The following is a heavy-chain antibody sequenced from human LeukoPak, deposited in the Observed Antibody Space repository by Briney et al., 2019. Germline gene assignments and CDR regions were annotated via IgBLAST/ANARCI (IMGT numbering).Heavy chain of an antibody. CDR1: GFTFSDNW. V-gene: IGHV3-74*01. CDR2: ISSDGRST. J-gene: IGHJ3*02. D-gene: IGHD1-26*01. Sequence: GGSLRLSCAASGFTFSDNWMHWVRQAPGKGLVWVSVISSDGRSTIYADSVKGRFTISRDNAKNTLYLQMDSLRAEDTAVYYCARGGSPPEALGDAFDIWGQGTMVIVSS. CDR3: ARGGSPPEALGDAFDI.